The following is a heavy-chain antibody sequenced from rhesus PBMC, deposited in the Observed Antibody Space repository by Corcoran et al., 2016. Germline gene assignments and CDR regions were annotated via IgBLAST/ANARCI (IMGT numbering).Heavy chain of an antibody. Sequence: QVQLQESGPGLVKPSETLSLTCAVSGYSISSGYYWGWLRQPPGQGLENIGYISGRNGSNGNSPSIKQRFTMAKDTPKNQFALKLSAVTASGTAGYYCARLGTGWAVAFWGQGVLVTVSS. D-gene: IGHD5-24*01. CDR3: ARLGTGWAVAF. J-gene: IGHJ4*01. V-gene: IGHV4-99*01. CDR1: GYSISSGYY. CDR2: ISGRNGSN.